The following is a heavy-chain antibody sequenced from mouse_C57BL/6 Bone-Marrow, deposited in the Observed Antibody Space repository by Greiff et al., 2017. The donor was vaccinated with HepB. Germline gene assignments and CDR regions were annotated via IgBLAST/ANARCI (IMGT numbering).Heavy chain of an antibody. Sequence: ESGPGLVKPSQSLSLTCSVTGYSITSGYYWNWIRQFPGNNLEWMGYISYDGSNNYNPSLKNRISITRDTSKNQFFLKLNSVTTEDTATYYCARLLPPYFDYWGQGTTLTVSS. CDR1: GYSITSGYY. CDR3: ARLLPPYFDY. D-gene: IGHD6-1*01. V-gene: IGHV3-6*01. CDR2: ISYDGSN. J-gene: IGHJ2*01.